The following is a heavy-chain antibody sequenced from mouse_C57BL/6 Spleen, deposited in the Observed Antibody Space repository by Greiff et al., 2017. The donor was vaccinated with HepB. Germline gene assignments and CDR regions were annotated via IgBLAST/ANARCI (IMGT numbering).Heavy chain of an antibody. J-gene: IGHJ1*03. CDR2: ISDGGSYT. D-gene: IGHD2-3*01. V-gene: IGHV5-4*01. Sequence: EVQLKESGGGLVKPGGSLKLSCAASGFTFSSYAMSWVRQTPEKRLEWVATISDGGSYTYYPDNVKGRFTISRDNAKNNLYLQMSHLKSEDTAMYYCARDDGSWYFDVWGTGTTVTVSS. CDR1: GFTFSSYA. CDR3: ARDDGSWYFDV.